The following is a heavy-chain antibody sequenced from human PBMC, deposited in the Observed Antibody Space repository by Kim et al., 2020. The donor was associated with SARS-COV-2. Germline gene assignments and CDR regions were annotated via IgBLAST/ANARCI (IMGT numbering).Heavy chain of an antibody. CDR2: ISGSGTST. CDR3: AREPKPYLLGATSGTLDY. D-gene: IGHD1-26*01. V-gene: IGHV3-23*01. CDR1: GFTFNTYA. J-gene: IGHJ4*02. Sequence: GGSLRLSCAVSGFTFNTYAMSWVRQAPGKGLEWVSSISGSGTSTLYADSVRGRFTISRDNSKNTLYLQMGSLRVEDTAIYYCAREPKPYLLGATSGTLDYWGQGALVTVSS.